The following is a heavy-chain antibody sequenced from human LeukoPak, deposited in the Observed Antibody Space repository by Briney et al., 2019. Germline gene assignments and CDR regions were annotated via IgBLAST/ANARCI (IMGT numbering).Heavy chain of an antibody. CDR1: GFTFSTYG. Sequence: GGSLRLSCAASGFTFSTYGMHWVRQAPGKGLEWVAVVWYDGTNIHYVDSVKGRFTITRDNSKSTLYLQMNSLTAEDTAVYYCARGGYSGTYYFDYWGQGTLVTVSS. V-gene: IGHV3-33*01. CDR2: VWYDGTNI. J-gene: IGHJ4*02. D-gene: IGHD1-26*01. CDR3: ARGGYSGTYYFDY.